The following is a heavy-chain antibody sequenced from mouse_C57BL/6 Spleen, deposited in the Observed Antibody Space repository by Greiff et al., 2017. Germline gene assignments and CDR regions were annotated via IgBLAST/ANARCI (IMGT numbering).Heavy chain of an antibody. Sequence: EVHLVESGEGLVKPGGSLKLSCAASGFTFSSYAMSWVRQTPEKRLEWVAYISSGGDYIYYADTVKGRFTISRDNARNTLYLQMSRLKSEDTAMYYCTRDGGPYYSNDYAMDYWGQGTSVTVSS. D-gene: IGHD2-5*01. CDR3: TRDGGPYYSNDYAMDY. J-gene: IGHJ4*01. CDR1: GFTFSSYA. CDR2: ISSGGDYI. V-gene: IGHV5-9-1*02.